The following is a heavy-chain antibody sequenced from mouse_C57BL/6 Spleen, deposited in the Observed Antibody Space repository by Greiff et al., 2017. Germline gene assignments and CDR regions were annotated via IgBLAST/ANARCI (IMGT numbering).Heavy chain of an antibody. CDR3: ARVGDSDEAAY. CDR1: GYTFTDYD. D-gene: IGHD3-1*01. CDR2: INPYNGGT. J-gene: IGHJ3*01. Sequence: EVQLMESGPVLVKPGASVKMSCKASGYTFTDYDMNWVKQSNGKSLEWIGVINPYNGGTSYNQKFKGKATLTVDKTTSTAYMELDSLTSDDSAVDDSARVGDSDEAAYWGQGTLVTVSA. V-gene: IGHV1-19*01.